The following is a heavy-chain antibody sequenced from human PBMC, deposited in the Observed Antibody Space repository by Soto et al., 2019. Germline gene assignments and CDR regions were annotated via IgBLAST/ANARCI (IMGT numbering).Heavy chain of an antibody. CDR3: AAGKIQLWLAYYYGMDV. CDR2: IVVGSGNT. V-gene: IGHV1-58*01. J-gene: IGHJ6*02. D-gene: IGHD5-18*01. Sequence: QMQLVQSGPEVKKPGTSVKVSCKASGFTFTSSAVQWVRQARGQRLEWIGWIVVGSGNTNYAQKFQERVTNTRDMSTSTTYMELSSLRSEDTAVYYCAAGKIQLWLAYYYGMDVWGQGTTVTVSS. CDR1: GFTFTSSA.